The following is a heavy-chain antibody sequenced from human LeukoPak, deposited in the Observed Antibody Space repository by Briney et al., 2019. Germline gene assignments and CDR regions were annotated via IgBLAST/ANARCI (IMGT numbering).Heavy chain of an antibody. CDR3: ARGGGFYGTGTTHFDY. J-gene: IGHJ4*02. V-gene: IGHV4-30-2*01. CDR2: IFHNGNT. D-gene: IGHD4-17*01. CDR1: GGSLSRGSYS. Sequence: PSETLSLTCAVSGGSLSRGSYSWSWIRQPPGKGLEWIGYIFHNGNTHYNPSLKSRVTLSIDKSKNQFSLKLSSVTAADTALYFCARGGGFYGTGTTHFDYWGQGTLVTVSS.